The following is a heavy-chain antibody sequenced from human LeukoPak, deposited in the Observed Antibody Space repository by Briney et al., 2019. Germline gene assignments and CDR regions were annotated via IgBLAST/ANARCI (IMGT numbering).Heavy chain of an antibody. CDR3: ARATGLGGSGSYYTDNWFDP. CDR2: IHSRGST. D-gene: IGHD3-10*01. V-gene: IGHV4-39*07. J-gene: IGHJ5*02. Sequence: SETLSLTCTVSGGSITSSSAYNWGWIRQPPGKGLEWIGTIHSRGSTNYNPSLKSRVTISVDTSKNQFSLKLSSVTAADTAVYYCARATGLGGSGSYYTDNWFDPWGQGTLVTVSS. CDR1: GGSITSSSAYN.